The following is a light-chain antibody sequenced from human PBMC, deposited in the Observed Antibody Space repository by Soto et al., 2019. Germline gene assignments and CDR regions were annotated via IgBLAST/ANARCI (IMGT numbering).Light chain of an antibody. Sequence: ERVMTQSPVTLSASPGESATLSCRASQSVNSNVAWYQQKPGQAPRLLIYGASTRAIGIPARFSGSESGTEFTLTISSLQSEDFALYHCQQYNNWPWTFGQGTRVEIK. V-gene: IGKV3-15*01. J-gene: IGKJ1*01. CDR2: GAS. CDR1: QSVNSN. CDR3: QQYNNWPWT.